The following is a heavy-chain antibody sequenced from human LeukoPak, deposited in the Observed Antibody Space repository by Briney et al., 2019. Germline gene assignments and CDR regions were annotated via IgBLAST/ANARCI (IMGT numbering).Heavy chain of an antibody. D-gene: IGHD2-15*01. V-gene: IGHV1-46*01. CDR3: AREARYCSGGSCYRFDP. J-gene: IGHJ5*02. CDR1: GYTFTSYY. Sequence: GASVKVSCKASGYTFTSYYMHWVRQAPGQGLEWMGIINPSGGSASYAQKFQGRVTMTRDMSTSTVYMELSSLRSEDTAVYYCAREARYCSGGSCYRFDPWGQGTLVTVSS. CDR2: INPSGGSA.